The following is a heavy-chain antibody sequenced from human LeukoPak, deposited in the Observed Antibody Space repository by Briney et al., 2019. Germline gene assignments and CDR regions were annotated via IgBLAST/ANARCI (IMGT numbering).Heavy chain of an antibody. V-gene: IGHV3-13*01. CDR2: IGTAGDT. J-gene: IGHJ6*02. Sequence: GGSRRLSFPASGSTFSDYDMHWVRQTTGKGLDWVSAIGTAGDTYYLGSVKGRFTISRENAKNSLYLQMNSLRDGDTAVYYCTKARSWHYGVDVWGQGTTVTVSS. CDR1: GSTFSDYD. CDR3: TKARSWHYGVDV. D-gene: IGHD3-10*01.